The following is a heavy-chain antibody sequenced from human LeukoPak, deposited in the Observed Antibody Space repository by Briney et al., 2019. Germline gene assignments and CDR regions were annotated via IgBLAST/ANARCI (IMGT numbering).Heavy chain of an antibody. Sequence: GGSLRLSCAASGFTFSNYAMNWVRQAPGEGLEWVSAISGSGAKTYYADSVKGRFTISRDNSKNTLYLQMNSLRADDTAVFYCAKSRARRAQSSGSIDYWGQGTLVTVSS. CDR2: ISGSGAKT. D-gene: IGHD3-22*01. CDR1: GFTFSNYA. CDR3: AKSRARRAQSSGSIDY. J-gene: IGHJ4*02. V-gene: IGHV3-23*01.